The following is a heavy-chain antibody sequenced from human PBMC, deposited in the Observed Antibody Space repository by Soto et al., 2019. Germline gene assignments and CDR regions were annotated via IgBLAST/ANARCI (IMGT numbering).Heavy chain of an antibody. Sequence: QITLKESGPTLVKPTQTLTLTCTFSGFSLSTSGVGVGWIRQPPGKALEWLALIYWDDDKRYSPSLKSRLTITKDTSKNQVFLTMTNMDPVDTATYYCAHYVGGSYRPVTIFDYLGQGTLVTGSS. D-gene: IGHD3-16*02. CDR1: GFSLSTSGVG. J-gene: IGHJ4*02. CDR2: IYWDDDK. V-gene: IGHV2-5*02. CDR3: AHYVGGSYRPVTIFDY.